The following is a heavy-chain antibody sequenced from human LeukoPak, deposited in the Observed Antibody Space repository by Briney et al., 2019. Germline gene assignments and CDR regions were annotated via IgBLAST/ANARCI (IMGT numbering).Heavy chain of an antibody. Sequence: SETLCLTSTVSGDSISSYYWSWIRHPPGKGLEWIWYIYYSGGNDYNPSLKSRVTISVDTSKNQFSLKLRSVTAADTAVYYCARHVTISGPYDASDIWGQGTMVTVSP. CDR2: IYYSGGN. CDR3: ARHVTISGPYDASDI. CDR1: GDSISSYY. V-gene: IGHV4-59*08. D-gene: IGHD5-24*01. J-gene: IGHJ3*02.